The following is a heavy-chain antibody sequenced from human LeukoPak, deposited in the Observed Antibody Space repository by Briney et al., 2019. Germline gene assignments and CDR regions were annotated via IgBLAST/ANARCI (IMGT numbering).Heavy chain of an antibody. CDR3: ARAALLWFGESLRYYYYMDA. CDR2: ISSSSSYI. CDR1: GFTFSGYS. Sequence: MPGGSLRLSCAASGFTFSGYSMNWVRQAPGEGLEWVSSISSSSSYIYYADSVKGRFTISRDNAKNSLYLQMNSLRAEDTAVYYCARAALLWFGESLRYYYYMDAWGKGTTVTVSS. J-gene: IGHJ6*03. D-gene: IGHD3-10*01. V-gene: IGHV3-21*01.